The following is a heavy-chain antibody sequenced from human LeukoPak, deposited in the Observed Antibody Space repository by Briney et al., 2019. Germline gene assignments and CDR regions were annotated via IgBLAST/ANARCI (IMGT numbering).Heavy chain of an antibody. J-gene: IGHJ4*02. D-gene: IGHD5-12*01. CDR3: ARQNFAVATSGSDY. Sequence: SETLSLTCTVSGGSISSSSYYWGWIRQPPGKGLEWIGSIYYSGSTYYNPSLKSRVTISVDTSKNRFSLKLSSVTAADTAVYYCARQNFAVATSGSDYWGQGTLVTVSS. CDR2: IYYSGST. CDR1: GGSISSSSYY. V-gene: IGHV4-39*01.